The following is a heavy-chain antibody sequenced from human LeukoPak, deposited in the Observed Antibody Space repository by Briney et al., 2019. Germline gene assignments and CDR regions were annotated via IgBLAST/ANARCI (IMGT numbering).Heavy chain of an antibody. Sequence: ASVKVSCKASGYTFTSYAMNWVRQAPGQGLEWMGWINTNTGNPTYAQGFTGRFVFSLDTSVSTAYLQISSLKVEDTAVYYCATSVQNLYSNYSDYYFDYWGQGTLVTVSS. CDR2: INTNTGNP. D-gene: IGHD4-11*01. J-gene: IGHJ4*02. CDR3: ATSVQNLYSNYSDYYFDY. V-gene: IGHV7-4-1*02. CDR1: GYTFTSYA.